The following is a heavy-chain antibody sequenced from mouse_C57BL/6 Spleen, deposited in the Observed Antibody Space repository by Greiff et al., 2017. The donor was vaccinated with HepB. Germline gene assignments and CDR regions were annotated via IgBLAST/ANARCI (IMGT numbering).Heavy chain of an antibody. CDR3: ARPVATRYAMDY. CDR2: IDPSDSYT. CDR1: GYTFTSYW. J-gene: IGHJ4*01. V-gene: IGHV1-59*01. D-gene: IGHD1-1*01. Sequence: QVQLQQPGAELVRPGTSVKLSCKASGYTFTSYWMHWVKQRPGQGLEWIGVIDPSDSYTNYNQKFKGKATLTVDTSSSTAYMQLSSLTSEDSAVYYCARPVATRYAMDYWGQGTSVTVSS.